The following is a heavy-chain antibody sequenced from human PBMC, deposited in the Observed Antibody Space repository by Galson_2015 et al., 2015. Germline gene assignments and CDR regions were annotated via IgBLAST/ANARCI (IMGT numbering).Heavy chain of an antibody. J-gene: IGHJ6*02. CDR1: GFTFSFYG. Sequence: SLRLSCAASGFTFSFYGMTWVRQAPGKGLEWVSTISGVDSSTSYADSVRGRFTISRDNSKNTLFLQMNSLRAEDTAVYYCARGTPNYYYYYGMDVWGQGTTVTVSS. D-gene: IGHD2-2*01. CDR3: ARGTPNYYYYYGMDV. CDR2: ISGVDSST. V-gene: IGHV3-23*01.